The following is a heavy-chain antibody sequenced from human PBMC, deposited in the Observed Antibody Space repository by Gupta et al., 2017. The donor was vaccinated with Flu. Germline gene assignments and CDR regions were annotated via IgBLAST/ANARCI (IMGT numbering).Heavy chain of an antibody. CDR3: ARRITYGKTFDY. D-gene: IGHD3-10*01. Sequence: SSTDYFWGWIRQPPGRGLEWIGHIYYNGNTFYNPSLESRVAISVDTSKNQFSLRLSSMAAADTAVYYCARRITYGKTFDYWGQGILVTVSS. V-gene: IGHV4-39*01. J-gene: IGHJ4*02. CDR1: SSTDYF. CDR2: IYYNGNT.